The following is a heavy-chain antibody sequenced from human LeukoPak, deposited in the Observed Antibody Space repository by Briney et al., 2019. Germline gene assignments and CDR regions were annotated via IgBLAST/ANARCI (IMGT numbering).Heavy chain of an antibody. V-gene: IGHV4-4*07. CDR1: GGSISGYY. CDR3: ARDDSPMTTVTTFAY. J-gene: IGHJ4*02. CDR2: ISTIGRT. D-gene: IGHD4-11*01. Sequence: SETLSLTCTVSGGSISGYYWSWVRQPAGKGLEWIGRISTIGRTNYNPSLKSRVTMSVDTSMNQFSLKMRSVTAADTAAYYCARDDSPMTTVTTFAYWGQGTLVTVSS.